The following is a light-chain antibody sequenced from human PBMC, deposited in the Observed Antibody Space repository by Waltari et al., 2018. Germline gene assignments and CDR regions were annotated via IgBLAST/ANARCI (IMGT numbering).Light chain of an antibody. CDR3: QHRSVWPLT. J-gene: IGKJ4*01. V-gene: IGKV3-11*01. Sequence: IVLTQSPATLSLFPGERATLSCRASPCVRSYLAWYQQKPGQAPRLLIYDTSYRATGVPVRFSGSGSGTDYTLTISSLEPEDFAVYYCQHRSVWPLTFGGGTKVEMK. CDR1: PCVRSY. CDR2: DTS.